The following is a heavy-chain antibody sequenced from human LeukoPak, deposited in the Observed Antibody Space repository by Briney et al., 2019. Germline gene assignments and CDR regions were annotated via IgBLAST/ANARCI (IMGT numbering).Heavy chain of an antibody. CDR1: GYTFTSYG. V-gene: IGHV1-18*01. CDR3: ARGVRYSSPDPFDY. J-gene: IGHJ4*02. Sequence: ASVKVSCKASGYTFTSYGISWVRQAPGQGLEWMGWISAYNDNTNYAQKLQGRVTMTTDTSTSTAYMELRSLRSDDTAVYYCARGVRYSSPDPFDYWGQGTLATVSS. D-gene: IGHD6-19*01. CDR2: ISAYNDNT.